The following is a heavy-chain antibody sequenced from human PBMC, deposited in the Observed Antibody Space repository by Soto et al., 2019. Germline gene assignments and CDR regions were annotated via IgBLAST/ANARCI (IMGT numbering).Heavy chain of an antibody. Sequence: EVQLVESGGGLVQPGGSLRLSCAASGFTFSSYSMNWVRQAPGKGLEWVSYISSSSSTIYYADSVKGRFTISRDNAKNPLYLQMNSLRDEDTAVYYCASQATLYFDLWGRGTLVTVSS. V-gene: IGHV3-48*02. CDR2: ISSSSSTI. CDR3: ASQATLYFDL. J-gene: IGHJ2*01. CDR1: GFTFSSYS. D-gene: IGHD5-12*01.